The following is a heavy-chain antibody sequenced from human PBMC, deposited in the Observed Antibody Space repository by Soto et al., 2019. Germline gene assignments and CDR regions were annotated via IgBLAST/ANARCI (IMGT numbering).Heavy chain of an antibody. CDR1: GFTFSDHF. V-gene: IGHV3-72*01. D-gene: IGHD2-21*02. J-gene: IGHJ3*02. Sequence: LRLSCAASGFTFSDHFMEWVRQAPGKGLEWVGRIRNKARSYTTDYAASVRGRFTISRDDSKNSLYLQMNSLKAEDTAVYYCARLLAYCGCDCHSFAFDIWGQGTLVTVSS. CDR2: IRNKARSYTT. CDR3: ARLLAYCGCDCHSFAFDI.